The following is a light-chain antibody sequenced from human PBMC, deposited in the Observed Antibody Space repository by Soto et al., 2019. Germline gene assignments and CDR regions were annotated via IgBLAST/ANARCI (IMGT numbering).Light chain of an antibody. Sequence: EVVMTPSPAPLSVSPGERATLSCRASQSISSNLAWYQQKAGQAPRLLMYGASTRATGVPASFSGSGSGTEFTLTISSLQSEDFVIYYCQQYNHCPSYTFGQGTKLEIK. V-gene: IGKV3-15*01. J-gene: IGKJ2*01. CDR1: QSISSN. CDR2: GAS. CDR3: QQYNHCPSYT.